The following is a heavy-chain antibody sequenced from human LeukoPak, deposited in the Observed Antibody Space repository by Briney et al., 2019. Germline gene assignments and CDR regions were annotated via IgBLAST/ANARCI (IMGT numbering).Heavy chain of an antibody. CDR1: GFTFSNYW. CDR2: IKQDGSEK. J-gene: IGHJ3*02. Sequence: GGSLRLSCAASGFTFSNYWVNWVRQAPGKGLEWVANIKQDGSEKYYVDPMKGQFTISRDNAKNSLYLQMNSLRVEDTAVYYCARARGAPVGGFDIWGQGTMVTVSS. D-gene: IGHD1-26*01. V-gene: IGHV3-7*01. CDR3: ARARGAPVGGFDI.